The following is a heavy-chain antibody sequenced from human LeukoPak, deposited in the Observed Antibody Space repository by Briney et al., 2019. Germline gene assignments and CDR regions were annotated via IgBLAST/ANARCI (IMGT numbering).Heavy chain of an antibody. CDR3: ARGFVAITMIVDYYYYGMDV. CDR1: GFTFSSYG. V-gene: IGHV3-33*01. J-gene: IGHJ6*02. CDR2: ICYDGSNK. D-gene: IGHD3-22*01. Sequence: GGSLRLSCAASGFTFSSYGMHWVRQAPGKGLEWVAVICYDGSNKYYADSVKGRFTISRDNSKNTLYLQMNGLRAEDTAVYYCARGFVAITMIVDYYYYGMDVWGQGTTVTVSS.